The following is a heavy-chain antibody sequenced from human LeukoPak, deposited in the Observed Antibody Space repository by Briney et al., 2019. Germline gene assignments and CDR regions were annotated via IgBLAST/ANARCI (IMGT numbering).Heavy chain of an antibody. CDR1: GGSISSYY. CDR2: IYYSGST. V-gene: IGHV4-59*12. D-gene: IGHD3-3*01. CDR3: ARGYFRALRFLEWLSTYNWFDP. Sequence: PSETLSLTCTVSGGSISSYYWSWIRQPPGKGLEWIGYIYYSGSTNYNPSLKSRVTISVDRSKNQFSLKLSSVTAADTAVYYCARGYFRALRFLEWLSTYNWFDPWGQGTLVTVSS. J-gene: IGHJ5*02.